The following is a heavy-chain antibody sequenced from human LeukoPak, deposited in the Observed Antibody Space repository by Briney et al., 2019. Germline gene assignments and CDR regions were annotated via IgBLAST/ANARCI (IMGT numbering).Heavy chain of an antibody. J-gene: IGHJ4*02. CDR2: IYYTGST. D-gene: IGHD6-19*01. CDR1: GGSIGSAY. V-gene: IGHV4-59*01. Sequence: SETLSLTCTVSGGSIGSAYWSWLRQPPGKGLEWIGYIYYTGSTNYNPSLKNRVTISVDTSRNQFSLKMSSVTAADTAVYYCARGAGWYQFWGQGTLVTVSS. CDR3: ARGAGWYQF.